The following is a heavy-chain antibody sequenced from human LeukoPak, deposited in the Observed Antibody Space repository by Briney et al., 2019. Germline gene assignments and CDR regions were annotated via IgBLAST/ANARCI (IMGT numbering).Heavy chain of an antibody. V-gene: IGHV3-23*01. CDR3: AKEEGYDFAFFDY. Sequence: GGSLRLSCAASRFTFTNYAVSWVSQARGKGLEWVSTISASGGTIYYADSVNGRFTISRDNSKNTLYLQMNSLRAEDTSVYYCAKEEGYDFAFFDYWGQGIQVTVSS. CDR1: RFTFTNYA. D-gene: IGHD5-12*01. J-gene: IGHJ4*02. CDR2: ISASGGTI.